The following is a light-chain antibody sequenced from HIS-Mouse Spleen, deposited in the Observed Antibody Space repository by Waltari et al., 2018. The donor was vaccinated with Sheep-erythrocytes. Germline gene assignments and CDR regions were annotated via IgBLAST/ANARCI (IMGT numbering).Light chain of an antibody. J-gene: IGLJ2*01. Sequence: QSALTQPRSVSGSPGQPVPIPGPGTSSDVGGFNNSSWYQQHPGKAPKLMIYDVSKRPSGVPDRFSGSKSGNTASLTISGLQAEDEADYYCCSYAGSYTVVFGGGTKLTVL. CDR1: SSDVGGFNN. CDR3: CSYAGSYTVV. V-gene: IGLV2-11*01. CDR2: DVS.